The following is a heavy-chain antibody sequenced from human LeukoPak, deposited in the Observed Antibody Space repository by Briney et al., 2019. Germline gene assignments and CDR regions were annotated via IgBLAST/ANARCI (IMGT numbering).Heavy chain of an antibody. CDR1: GYTFTVYY. V-gene: IGHV1-2*02. CDR3: ASSSSGFFDY. J-gene: IGHJ4*02. D-gene: IGHD3-10*01. CDR2: INLNSGGT. Sequence: EASVKLSFKASGYTFTVYYMHWVRQAPAQGLEWMGWINLNSGGTNYSQKFQGRVTITRDTSISTAYMELSRLRSDDTAVYYCASSSSGFFDYWGQGTLVTVSS.